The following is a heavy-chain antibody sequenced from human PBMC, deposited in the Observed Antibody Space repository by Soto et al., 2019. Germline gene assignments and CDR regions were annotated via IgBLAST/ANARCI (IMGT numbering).Heavy chain of an antibody. Sequence: LSLTFTVSGGSISSYYWSWIRQPAGKGLEWIGRIYTSGSTNYNPSLKSRVTMSVDTSRNQFSLKLSSVTAADTAVYYCARSPMTYYYDSSGYYYVARATYFDYWGQGTLVTVSS. J-gene: IGHJ4*02. CDR1: GGSISSYY. CDR3: ARSPMTYYYDSSGYYYVARATYFDY. CDR2: IYTSGST. V-gene: IGHV4-4*07. D-gene: IGHD3-22*01.